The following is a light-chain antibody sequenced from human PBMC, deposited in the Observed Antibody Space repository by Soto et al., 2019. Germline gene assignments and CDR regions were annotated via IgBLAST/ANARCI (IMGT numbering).Light chain of an antibody. CDR1: QSVSSN. J-gene: IGKJ2*01. Sequence: EIVMTQSPATLSVSPGERATLSCRASQSVSSNLAWYQQKPGQAPRLLIYGASTRATGIPARFSGSGSGTEFTLTISSLKSEDFAVYYCQQYNNWPPYNFGQGTKLQIK. V-gene: IGKV3-15*01. CDR2: GAS. CDR3: QQYNNWPPYN.